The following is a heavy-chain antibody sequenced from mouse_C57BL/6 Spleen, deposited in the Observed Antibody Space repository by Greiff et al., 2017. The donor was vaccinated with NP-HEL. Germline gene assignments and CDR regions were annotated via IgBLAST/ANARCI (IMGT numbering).Heavy chain of an antibody. D-gene: IGHD2-4*01. CDR1: GYAFSSSW. CDR2: IYPGDGDT. CDR3: AKNYDYDAVPYYFDY. V-gene: IGHV1-82*01. Sequence: QVQLQQSGPELVKPGASVKISCKASGYAFSSSWMNWVKQRPGKGLEWIGRIYPGDGDTNYNGKFKGKATLTADKSSSTAYMQLSSLTSEDSAVYFCAKNYDYDAVPYYFDYWGQGTTLTVSS. J-gene: IGHJ2*01.